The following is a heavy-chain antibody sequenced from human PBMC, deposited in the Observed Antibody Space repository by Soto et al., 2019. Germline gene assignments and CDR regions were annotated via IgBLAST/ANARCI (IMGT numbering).Heavy chain of an antibody. V-gene: IGHV4-34*01. CDR3: ARRLSSYFDY. J-gene: IGHJ4*02. CDR2: INHSGST. CDR1: GGSFSGYY. D-gene: IGHD2-15*01. Sequence: QVQLQQWGAGLLKPSETLSLTCAVYGGSFSGYYWSWIRQPPGKGLEWIGEINHSGSTNYNPSLNCRVIISVATSKNQFILKLSVVTAADTAVYYCARRLSSYFDYWGQGTLVTVSS.